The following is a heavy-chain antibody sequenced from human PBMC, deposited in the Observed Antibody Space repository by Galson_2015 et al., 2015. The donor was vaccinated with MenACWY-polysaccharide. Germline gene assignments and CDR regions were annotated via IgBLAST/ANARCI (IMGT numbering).Heavy chain of an antibody. J-gene: IGHJ3*01. CDR1: GYTFTSYA. CDR3: ARWSYYDSSGDPTTDAFDV. V-gene: IGHV1-3*01. Sequence: SVKVSCKASGYTFTSYAMHWVRQAPGQRLEWMGWINAGNGNTKYSQKFQGRVTITRDTSASTAYMELSSLRSEDTAVYYCARWSYYDSSGDPTTDAFDVWGQGTMVTVSS. CDR2: INAGNGNT. D-gene: IGHD3-22*01.